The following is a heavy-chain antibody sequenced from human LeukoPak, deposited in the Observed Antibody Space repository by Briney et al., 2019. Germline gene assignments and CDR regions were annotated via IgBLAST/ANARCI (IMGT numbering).Heavy chain of an antibody. CDR1: GFTFSDYY. V-gene: IGHV3-11*01. D-gene: IGHD3-22*01. CDR2: ISGSGSII. Sequence: KPGGSLRLSCAASGFTFSDYYMSWIRQAPGKGLEWVSYISGSGSIIYYADSVKGRFTISRDNAKNSLYLQMNSLRAEDTAVYYCARDQYYYDNSGYSYFDYWGQGTLVTVSS. J-gene: IGHJ4*02. CDR3: ARDQYYYDNSGYSYFDY.